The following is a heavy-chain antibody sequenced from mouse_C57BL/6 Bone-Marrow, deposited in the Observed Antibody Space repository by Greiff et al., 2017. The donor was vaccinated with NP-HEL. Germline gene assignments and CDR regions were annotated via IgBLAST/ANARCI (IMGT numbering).Heavy chain of an antibody. J-gene: IGHJ3*01. V-gene: IGHV3-6*01. CDR2: ISYDGSN. D-gene: IGHD1-1*01. CDR3: AREGGYYGSPFAY. Sequence: VQLKQSGPGLVKPSQSLSLTCSVTGYSIISGYYWNWIRQFPGNKLEWMAYISYDGSNNYNSSLKNRISITRNISKNQFFLKLTSVTTEDTAPYYCAREGGYYGSPFAYWGQGTLVTVSA. CDR1: GYSIISGYY.